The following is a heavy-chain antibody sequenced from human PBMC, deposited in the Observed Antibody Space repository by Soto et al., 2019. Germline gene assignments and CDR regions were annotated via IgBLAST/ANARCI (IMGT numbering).Heavy chain of an antibody. V-gene: IGHV3-23*01. CDR3: AKGRPRSSEYCSTTNCYPWYFDY. D-gene: IGHD2-2*01. Sequence: GGSLRLSCAASGFTFNSHAMTWVRQAPGKGLEWVSAISASGGSTFYADSVEGRFTISRDNSMNTLYLQMNSLRAEDTALYFCAKGRPRSSEYCSTTNCYPWYFDYWGQGTLVTVSS. CDR2: ISASGGST. CDR1: GFTFNSHA. J-gene: IGHJ4*02.